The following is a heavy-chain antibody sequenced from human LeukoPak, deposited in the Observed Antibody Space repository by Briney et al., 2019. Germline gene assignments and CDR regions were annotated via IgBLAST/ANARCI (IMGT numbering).Heavy chain of an antibody. CDR3: ARDRLSITMIVVGENWFDP. CDR1: GYIFTSYY. V-gene: IGHV1-46*01. CDR2: INPSGGST. Sequence: GASVKVSCKASGYIFTSYYMHWVRQAPGQGLEWMGIINPSGGSTSYAQKFQGRVTMTRDMSTSTVYMELSSLRSEDTAVYYCARDRLSITMIVVGENWFDPWGQGTLVTVSS. J-gene: IGHJ5*02. D-gene: IGHD3-22*01.